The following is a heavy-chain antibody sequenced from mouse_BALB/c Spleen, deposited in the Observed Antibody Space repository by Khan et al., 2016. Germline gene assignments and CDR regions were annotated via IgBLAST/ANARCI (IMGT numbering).Heavy chain of an antibody. Sequence: QVTLKESGPGILQPSQTLSLTCSFSGFSLSTSGMGVSWIRQPSGKGLEWLAHIYWDDYKRYNPSLKRRLTLSKDTSSNQVFLKITSLDTADTATYYCAADDSFAYWGQGTRVTVSA. J-gene: IGHJ3*01. CDR1: GFSLSTSGMG. D-gene: IGHD2-13*01. CDR3: AADDSFAY. CDR2: IYWDDYK. V-gene: IGHV8-12*01.